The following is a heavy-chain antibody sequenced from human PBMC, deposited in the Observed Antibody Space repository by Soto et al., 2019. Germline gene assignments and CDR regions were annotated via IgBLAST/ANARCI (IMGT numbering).Heavy chain of an antibody. CDR2: IIPILGIA. J-gene: IGHJ6*02. V-gene: IGHV1-69*02. Sequence: QVQLVQSGAEVKKPGSSVKVSCKASGGTFSSYTISWVRQAPGQGLEWMGRIIPILGIANYAQKFQGRVTITADKSTSTAYMELSSLRSEDTAVYYCARLYCSSTSCHNYYYYGMDVWGQGTTVTVSS. CDR3: ARLYCSSTSCHNYYYYGMDV. D-gene: IGHD2-2*02. CDR1: GGTFSSYT.